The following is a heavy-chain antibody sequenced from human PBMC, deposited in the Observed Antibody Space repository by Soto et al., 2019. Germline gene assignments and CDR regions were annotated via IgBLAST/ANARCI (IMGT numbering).Heavy chain of an antibody. CDR2: ISSSSSTI. J-gene: IGHJ6*03. D-gene: IGHD2-15*01. Sequence: GGSLRLSCAASGFTFSSYSMNWVRQAPGKGLEWVSYISSSSSTIYYADSVKGRFTISRDNAKNSLYLQMNSLRAEDTAVYYCARGPGVVVVAATPPNYYMDVWGKGTTVTVSS. CDR3: ARGPGVVVVAATPPNYYMDV. CDR1: GFTFSSYS. V-gene: IGHV3-48*01.